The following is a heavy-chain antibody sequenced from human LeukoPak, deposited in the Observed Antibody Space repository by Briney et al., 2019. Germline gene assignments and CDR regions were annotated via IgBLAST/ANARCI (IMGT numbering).Heavy chain of an antibody. D-gene: IGHD3-22*01. CDR2: FDPEDGET. Sequence: ASVKDSCKVSGYTLTELSMHWVRQAPGKGLEWMGGFDPEDGETIYAQKFQGRVTMTEDTSTDTAYMELGSLRSEDTAVYYCATDLNYYDSSGYNRYDYWGQGTLVTVSS. CDR3: ATDLNYYDSSGYNRYDY. CDR1: GYTLTELS. J-gene: IGHJ4*02. V-gene: IGHV1-24*01.